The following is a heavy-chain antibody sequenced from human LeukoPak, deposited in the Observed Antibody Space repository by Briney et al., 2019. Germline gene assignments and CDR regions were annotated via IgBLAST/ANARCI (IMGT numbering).Heavy chain of an antibody. CDR1: GGSFSGYY. CDR3: ARVVVPAATISRRAQYYYYYMDV. Sequence: PSETLSLTCAVYGGSFSGYYWSWIRQPPGKGLEWIGEINHSGSTNYNLSLKSRVSISVDTSKNQFSLKLSSVTAADTAVYYCARVVVPAATISRRAQYYYYYMDVWGKGTTVTVSS. V-gene: IGHV4-34*01. J-gene: IGHJ6*03. CDR2: INHSGST. D-gene: IGHD2-2*01.